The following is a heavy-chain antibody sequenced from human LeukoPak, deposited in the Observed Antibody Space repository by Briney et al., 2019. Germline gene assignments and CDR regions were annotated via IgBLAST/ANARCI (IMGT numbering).Heavy chain of an antibody. D-gene: IGHD3-22*01. J-gene: IGHJ4*02. Sequence: SETLSLTCAVYGGSFSGYYWSWIRQPPGKGLEWIGEINHSGSTNYNPSLKSRVTMSVDTSKNQFSLKLSSVTAADTAVYYCAREVPTNYYDSSGYSYFDYWGQGTLVTVSS. V-gene: IGHV4-34*01. CDR3: AREVPTNYYDSSGYSYFDY. CDR2: INHSGST. CDR1: GGSFSGYY.